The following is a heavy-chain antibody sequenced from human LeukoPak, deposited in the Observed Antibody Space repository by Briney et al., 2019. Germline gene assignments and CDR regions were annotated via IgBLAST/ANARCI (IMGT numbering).Heavy chain of an antibody. J-gene: IGHJ4*02. D-gene: IGHD1-7*01. CDR2: ISPTGGIT. Sequence: GASVTVSFKASGYAFTDYFVHWVRQAPGQGLEWMGIISPTGGITTYAQKFQGRVTITVDRSTSTVYMELSSLRSEDTAVYYCARDALTIGTTRYYFAYWGQGSLITVSS. CDR1: GYAFTDYF. V-gene: IGHV1-46*01. CDR3: ARDALTIGTTRYYFAY.